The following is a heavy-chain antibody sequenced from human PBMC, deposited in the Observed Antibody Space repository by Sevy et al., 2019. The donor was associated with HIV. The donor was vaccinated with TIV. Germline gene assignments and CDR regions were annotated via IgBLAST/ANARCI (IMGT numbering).Heavy chain of an antibody. CDR1: GFTFGNYA. CDR3: AKDRTYGLSLYYLDH. CDR2: ISGSTIDT. V-gene: IGHV3-23*01. J-gene: IGHJ4*02. D-gene: IGHD3-10*01. Sequence: GGSLRLSCAASGFTFGNYAMNWVRQAPGKGLEWVSSISGSTIDTSYADSVKGRFTISRDNSQNTLYLEMNSLRAEDTAVYYCAKDRTYGLSLYYLDHWGQGTLVTVSS.